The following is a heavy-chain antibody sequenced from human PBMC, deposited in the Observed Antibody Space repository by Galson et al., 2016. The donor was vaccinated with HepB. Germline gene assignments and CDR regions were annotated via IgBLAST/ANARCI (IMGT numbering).Heavy chain of an antibody. J-gene: IGHJ6*02. D-gene: IGHD1-14*01. Sequence: SLRLSCAASGFAFRTYSMNWVRQTPGKGLERVAAISFEGNKQHYADSVKGRFTVSRDNSKNTLYLQMNNLTPDDTAIYYCARGGGTSSYYYWGMDVWGQGTPVTVSS. CDR3: ARGGGTSSYYYWGMDV. CDR2: ISFEGNKQ. V-gene: IGHV3-30*03. CDR1: GFAFRTYS.